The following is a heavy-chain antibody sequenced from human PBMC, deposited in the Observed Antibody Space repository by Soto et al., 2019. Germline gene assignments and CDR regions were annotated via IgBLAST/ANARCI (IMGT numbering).Heavy chain of an antibody. CDR1: GCPFSSYS. CDR2: ISSSSSYI. CDR3: ARSTRGFDP. Sequence: VGSLSLSCAASGCPFSSYSMNWVRQAPGKGLEWVSSISSSSSYIYYADSVKGRFTISRDNAKNSLYLQMNSLRAEDTAVYYCARSTRGFDPWGQGTLVTVSA. V-gene: IGHV3-21*01. J-gene: IGHJ5*02.